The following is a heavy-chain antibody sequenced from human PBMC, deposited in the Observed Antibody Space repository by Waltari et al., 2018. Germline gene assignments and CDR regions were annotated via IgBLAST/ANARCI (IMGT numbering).Heavy chain of an antibody. J-gene: IGHJ3*02. Sequence: QVQLVESGGGVVQPGGSLRLSCAASGFTFSSYGMHWVRQAPGKGLELVAFIRYDGSNKYYADSVKGRFTSSRDNSKNTLYLQMNSLRAEDTAVYYCAKVVKYPDAFDIWGQGTMVTVSS. V-gene: IGHV3-30*02. CDR2: IRYDGSNK. CDR3: AKVVKYPDAFDI. CDR1: GFTFSSYG. D-gene: IGHD2-2*01.